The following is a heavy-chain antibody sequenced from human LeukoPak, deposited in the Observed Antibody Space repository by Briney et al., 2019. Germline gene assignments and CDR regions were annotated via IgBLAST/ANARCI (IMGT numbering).Heavy chain of an antibody. J-gene: IGHJ6*03. Sequence: SVKVSCKASGGTFSSYAISWVRQAPGQGLEWMGGIIPIFDTANYAQKFQGRVTITADESTSTAYMDRSSLRSEDTAVYYCARSTRKSSRVWFGELLETKKYYYYMDVWGKGTTVTISS. CDR2: IIPIFDTA. V-gene: IGHV1-69*13. CDR3: ARSTRKSSRVWFGELLETKKYYYYMDV. D-gene: IGHD3-10*01. CDR1: GGTFSSYA.